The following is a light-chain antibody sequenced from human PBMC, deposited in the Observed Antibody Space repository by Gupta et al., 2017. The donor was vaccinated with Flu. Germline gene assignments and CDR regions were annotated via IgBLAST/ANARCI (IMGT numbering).Light chain of an antibody. V-gene: IGKV1-5*03. Sequence: DIQMTQSPSTLSASVGDRVTIPCRASQSINNLLAWYQQKPGKAPKLLIYKASNLESGVPSRFSGSGSGTDFTLTISSLQPDDFATYYCHQFNTYPSFGQGTKLEIK. CDR3: HQFNTYPS. CDR1: QSINNL. J-gene: IGKJ2*03. CDR2: KAS.